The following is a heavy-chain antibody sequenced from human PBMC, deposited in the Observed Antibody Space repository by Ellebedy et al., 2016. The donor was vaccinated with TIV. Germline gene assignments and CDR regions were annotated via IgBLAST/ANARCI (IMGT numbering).Heavy chain of an antibody. J-gene: IGHJ4*02. CDR3: AREVDDSSGRTRRHFDY. D-gene: IGHD3-22*01. CDR1: GFTFSSYW. V-gene: IGHV4-59*01. CDR2: IFYSGSN. Sequence: ESLKISCSASGFTFSSYWMNWVRQPPGKGLEWIGKIFYSGSNHYNPSLKRRVTISVDTSKKQFPLKLSSVPAADTAIYYCAREVDDSSGRTRRHFDYWGRGTLVTVSS.